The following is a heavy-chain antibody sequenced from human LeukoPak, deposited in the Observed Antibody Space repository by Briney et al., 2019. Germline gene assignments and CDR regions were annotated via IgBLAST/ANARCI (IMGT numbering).Heavy chain of an antibody. CDR3: ARITDYYYYYMDV. V-gene: IGHV1-69*05. D-gene: IGHD1-14*01. CDR1: GGTFISYA. CDR2: IIPIFGTA. Sequence: SVKVSFKASGGTFISYAISWVRQAPGQGLEWMGGIIPIFGTANYAQKFQGRVTITTDESTSTAYMELSSLRSEDTAVYYCARITDYYYYYMDVWGKGTTVTVSS. J-gene: IGHJ6*03.